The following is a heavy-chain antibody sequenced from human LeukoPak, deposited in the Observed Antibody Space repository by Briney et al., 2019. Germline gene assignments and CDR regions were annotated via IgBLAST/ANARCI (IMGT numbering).Heavy chain of an antibody. Sequence: SETLSLTCAVYGGSFSGYYWSWIRQPPGKGLEWIGEINHSGSTNYNPSLKSRVTISVDTSKNQFSPKLSSVTAADTAVYYCARGRGSSWYGDWFDPWGQGTLVTVSS. CDR3: ARGRGSSWYGDWFDP. V-gene: IGHV4-34*01. CDR2: INHSGST. J-gene: IGHJ5*02. CDR1: GGSFSGYY. D-gene: IGHD6-13*01.